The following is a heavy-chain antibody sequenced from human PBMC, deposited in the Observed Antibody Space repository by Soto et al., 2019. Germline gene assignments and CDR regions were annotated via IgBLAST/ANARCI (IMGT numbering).Heavy chain of an antibody. V-gene: IGHV3-7*01. CDR3: ARDPQWGAFDI. CDR2: IHPDGSEK. D-gene: IGHD1-26*01. CDR1: GFTFSRSW. J-gene: IGHJ3*02. Sequence: EVQLVESGGGLVQPGGSLRLSCVASGFTFSRSWMSWVRQAPGKGLEWVATIHPDGSEKKYVDSVKGRCTISRDSAKNSVYVQMNSLRAEDTAIYYCARDPQWGAFDIWGQGTMVTVSS.